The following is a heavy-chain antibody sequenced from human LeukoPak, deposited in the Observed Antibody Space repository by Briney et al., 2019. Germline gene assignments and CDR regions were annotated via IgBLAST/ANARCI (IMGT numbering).Heavy chain of an antibody. J-gene: IGHJ4*02. CDR2: IKEDGSEK. CDR3: ARMNYVSSGWGAPFDY. Sequence: SGGSLRLSCAASGFTFSRNWMSWVRQAPGKGLEWVANIKEDGSEKYYVDSVKGRFTISRDNAKNSLSLQMNSLRAEDTAVYYCARMNYVSSGWGAPFDYWGQGTLVTVSS. CDR1: GFTFSRNW. D-gene: IGHD1-7*01. V-gene: IGHV3-7*01.